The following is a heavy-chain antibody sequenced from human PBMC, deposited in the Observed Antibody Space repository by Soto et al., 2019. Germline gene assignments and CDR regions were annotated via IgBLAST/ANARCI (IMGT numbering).Heavy chain of an antibody. V-gene: IGHV3-74*01. CDR1: LFTLSGRS. D-gene: IGHD3-10*01. CDR3: ARGWFGPDV. Sequence: EVQLVESGGGLVQPGGSLRLSCAASLFTLSGRSMHWVRQAPGKGLVWVSGIDNAGTDSTYADSVKGRFTSSRDNAKNMLYLQMNSLRVEDTAVYYCARGWFGPDVWGKGTTVTVSS. CDR2: IDNAGTDS. J-gene: IGHJ6*04.